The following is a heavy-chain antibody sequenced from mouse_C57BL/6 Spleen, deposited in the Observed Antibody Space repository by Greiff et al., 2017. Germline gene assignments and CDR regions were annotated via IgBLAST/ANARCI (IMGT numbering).Heavy chain of an antibody. CDR2: IHPNSGST. Sequence: QVQLQQPGAELVKPGASVKLSCKASGYTFTSYWMHWVKQRPGQGLEWIGMIHPNSGSTNYNEKFKSKATLTVDKSSSTAYIQLSSLTSEDSAVYYCAREGDGSMDYWGQGTSVTVSS. CDR1: GYTFTSYW. V-gene: IGHV1-64*01. J-gene: IGHJ4*01. D-gene: IGHD2-3*01. CDR3: AREGDGSMDY.